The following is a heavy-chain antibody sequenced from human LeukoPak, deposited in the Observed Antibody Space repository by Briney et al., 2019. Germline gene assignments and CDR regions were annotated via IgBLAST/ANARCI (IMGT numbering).Heavy chain of an antibody. V-gene: IGHV3-30*18. J-gene: IGHJ5*02. CDR3: AKASTTTWYTWFDP. CDR1: GFTFYNYG. D-gene: IGHD1-14*01. Sequence: GGSLRLSCAASGFTFYNYGMHWVRQAPGKGLEWVAVISYDGSTKYYADSVKGRFTISRDNSKNTLFLQMNSLRAEDTAMYFCAKASTTTWYTWFDPWGQGTLVTVSS. CDR2: ISYDGSTK.